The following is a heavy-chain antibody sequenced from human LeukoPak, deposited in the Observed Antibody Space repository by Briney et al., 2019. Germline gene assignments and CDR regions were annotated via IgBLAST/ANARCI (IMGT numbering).Heavy chain of an antibody. V-gene: IGHV4-30-2*01. J-gene: IGHJ4*02. CDR3: ARVSGEYCGGDCYPDYFDY. CDR1: GGSISSGGYS. Sequence: PSETLSLTCTVSGGSISSGGYSWSWIRQPPGKGLEWIGYIYHSGSTYYNPSLKSRVTISVDRSKNQFSLKLSSVTAADTAVYYCARVSGEYCGGDCYPDYFDYWGQGTLVTVSS. CDR2: IYHSGST. D-gene: IGHD2-21*02.